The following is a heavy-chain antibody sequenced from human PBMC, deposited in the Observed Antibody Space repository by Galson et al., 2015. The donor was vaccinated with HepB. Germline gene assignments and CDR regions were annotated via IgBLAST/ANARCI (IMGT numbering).Heavy chain of an antibody. CDR1: GLTFRTYA. J-gene: IGHJ3*02. CDR2: ISSSSYI. CDR3: ARTHSSGWDHDAFDI. V-gene: IGHV3-21*01. D-gene: IGHD6-19*01. Sequence: SLRLSCAASGLTFRTYAMSWVRQAPGKGLEWVSGISSSSYIYYADSVKGRFTISRDNAKNSLYLQMNSLRAEDTAVYYCARTHSSGWDHDAFDIWGQGTMVTVSS.